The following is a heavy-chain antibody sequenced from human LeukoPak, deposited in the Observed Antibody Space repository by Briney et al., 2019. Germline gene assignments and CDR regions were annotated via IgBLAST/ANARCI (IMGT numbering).Heavy chain of an antibody. D-gene: IGHD2-15*01. Sequence: VASVKVSCKASGYTFTSYGISWVRQAPGQGLEWMGWISAYNGNTNYAQKLQGRVTMTTDTSTSTAYMELRSLRSDDTAVYYCARDTGYCSGGSCRGSWFDPWGQGTLVTVSS. CDR2: ISAYNGNT. V-gene: IGHV1-18*01. J-gene: IGHJ5*02. CDR1: GYTFTSYG. CDR3: ARDTGYCSGGSCRGSWFDP.